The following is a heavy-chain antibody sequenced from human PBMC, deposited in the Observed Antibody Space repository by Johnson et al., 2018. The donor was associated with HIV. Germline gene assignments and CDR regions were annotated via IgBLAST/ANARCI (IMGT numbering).Heavy chain of an antibody. CDR2: ISYDGSNK. Sequence: QVQLVESGGGVVQPGRSLRLSCAASGFTFSSYALHWVRQAPGKGLEWVAVISYDGSNKYYADSVKGRFTISRDNSKNTLYLQMNSLRVEDTAVYYCARDYDIPRDDAFDIWCEGTMVTVSS. D-gene: IGHD3-9*01. CDR1: GFTFSSYA. V-gene: IGHV3-30-3*01. CDR3: ARDYDIPRDDAFDI. J-gene: IGHJ3*02.